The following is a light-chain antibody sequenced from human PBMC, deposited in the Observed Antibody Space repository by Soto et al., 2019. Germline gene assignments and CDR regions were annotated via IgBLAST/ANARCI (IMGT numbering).Light chain of an antibody. CDR2: GAS. CDR1: QSISSNY. J-gene: IGKJ1*01. CDR3: QQYGSWT. V-gene: IGKV3-20*01. Sequence: EIVLMQSPGTLSLSPGERATLSCRASQSISSNYLAWYQQKPGQAPRLLIYGASSRATGIPDRFSGSGSGTDFTLTISRLEPEDSAIYYCQQYGSWTFGQGTKVEIK.